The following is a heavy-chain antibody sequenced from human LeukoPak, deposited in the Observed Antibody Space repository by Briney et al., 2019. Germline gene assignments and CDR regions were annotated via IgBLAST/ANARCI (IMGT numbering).Heavy chain of an antibody. J-gene: IGHJ4*02. Sequence: GGSLRLSCSVSGFTFSTYSILWVRQGPGKGLEWVTVLSFDGTTKYFADSVKGRFAVSRDISQNRLYLQLNNLTFEDTAVYYCTKVRLPSRNSLPHFDHWGQGTLVTVSS. CDR2: LSFDGTTK. CDR3: TKVRLPSRNSLPHFDH. D-gene: IGHD1-14*01. CDR1: GFTFSTYS. V-gene: IGHV3-30*01.